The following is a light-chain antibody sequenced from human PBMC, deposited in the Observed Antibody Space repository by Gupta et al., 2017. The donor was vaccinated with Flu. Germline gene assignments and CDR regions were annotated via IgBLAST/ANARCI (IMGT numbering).Light chain of an antibody. CDR1: QSVSSTY. CDR2: GAS. V-gene: IGKV3-20*01. J-gene: IGKJ2*01. CDR3: QQYGNSPRT. Sequence: GTLSVSPGERATLSCRASQSVSSTYLAWYQQKPGQAPRLLIYGASTKATGIPDRFSGSGSGTDFTLTISRLEPEDFAVYYCQQYGNSPRTFGQGTKLEIK.